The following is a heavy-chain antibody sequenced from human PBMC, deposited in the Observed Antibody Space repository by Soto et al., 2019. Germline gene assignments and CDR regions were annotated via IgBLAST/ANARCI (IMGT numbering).Heavy chain of an antibody. CDR2: IYHSGST. D-gene: IGHD2-15*01. CDR3: ARVRGRLLRFDP. V-gene: IGHV4-30-2*05. J-gene: IGHJ5*02. Sequence: PSETLSLTCAVSGGSISSGGYSWSWIRQPPGKGLEWIGYIYHSGSTNYNPSLKSRVTISVDTSKNQFSLKLSSVTAADTAVYYCARVRGRLLRFDPWGQGTLVTVSS. CDR1: GGSISSGGYS.